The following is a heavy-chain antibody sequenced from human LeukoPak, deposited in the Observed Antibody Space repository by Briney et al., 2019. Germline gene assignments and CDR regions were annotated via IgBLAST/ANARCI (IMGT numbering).Heavy chain of an antibody. CDR1: GFTFSSYA. V-gene: IGHV3-30-3*01. D-gene: IGHD6-13*01. CDR3: ARDMVKAAAGNS. J-gene: IGHJ5*02. CDR2: ISYDGSNK. Sequence: GGSLRLSCATSGFTFSSYAMSWVRQAPGKGLEWVAVISYDGSNKYYADSVKGRFTISRDNSKNTLYLQMNSLRAEDTAVYYCARDMVKAAAGNSWGQGTLVTVSS.